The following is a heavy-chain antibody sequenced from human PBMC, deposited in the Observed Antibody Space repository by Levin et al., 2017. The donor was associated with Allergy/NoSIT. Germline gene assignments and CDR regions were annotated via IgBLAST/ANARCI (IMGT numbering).Heavy chain of an antibody. CDR1: GYTFTGYY. V-gene: IGHV1-2*02. CDR2: INPNSGGT. D-gene: IGHD3-22*01. CDR3: ARVPHYYDSGIAGY. Sequence: ASVKVSCKASGYTFTGYYMHWVRQAPGQGLEWMGWINPNSGGTNYAQKFQGRVTMTRDTSISTAYMELSRLRSDDTAVYYCARVPHYYDSGIAGYWGQGTLVTVSS. J-gene: IGHJ4*02.